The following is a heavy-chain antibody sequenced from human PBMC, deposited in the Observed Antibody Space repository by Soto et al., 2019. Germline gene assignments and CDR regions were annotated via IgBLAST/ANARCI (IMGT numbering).Heavy chain of an antibody. V-gene: IGHV1-69*12. CDR1: GGTFSSYA. D-gene: IGHD3-22*01. CDR2: IIPIFGTA. Sequence: QVQLVQSGAEVKKPGSSVKVSCKASGGTFSSYAISWVRQAPGQGLEWMGGIIPIFGTANYAQKFQGRVTITADESTSTANMEPRSIRAEDTAVYYCARGSYYYVSRGPLHLNWFDLWGQGTLVTVSS. CDR3: ARGSYYYVSRGPLHLNWFDL. J-gene: IGHJ5*02.